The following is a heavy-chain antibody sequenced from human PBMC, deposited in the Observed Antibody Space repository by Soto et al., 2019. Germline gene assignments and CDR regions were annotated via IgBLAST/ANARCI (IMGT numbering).Heavy chain of an antibody. CDR3: ARNGDSSDYRGWFAP. J-gene: IGHJ5*02. Sequence: EVQLVESGGGLVQPGGSLRLSCAASGFTVSSNYMSWVRQAPGKGLEWVSVIYSGGTTYYADSVKGRFTISRDHSKNTLYLQMNSLRAEDTAVYYCARNGDSSDYRGWFAPWGQGTLVTVSP. CDR1: GFTVSSNY. CDR2: IYSGGTT. D-gene: IGHD3-22*01. V-gene: IGHV3-66*01.